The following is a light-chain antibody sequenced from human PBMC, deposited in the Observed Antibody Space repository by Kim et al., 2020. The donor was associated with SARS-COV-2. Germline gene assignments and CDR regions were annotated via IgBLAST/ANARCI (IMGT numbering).Light chain of an antibody. CDR1: KPINSSY. V-gene: IGKV3-20*01. CDR2: GGS. Sequence: IVLTQSPGTLSLSPGERATLSCRASKPINSSYLAWYQQKPGQPPSLLIYGGSTRTTGIPDRFSGGGSGTDFSLTISRLEPEDLAVYYCQQYDTSLWTFGRGTKVDIK. CDR3: QQYDTSLWT. J-gene: IGKJ1*01.